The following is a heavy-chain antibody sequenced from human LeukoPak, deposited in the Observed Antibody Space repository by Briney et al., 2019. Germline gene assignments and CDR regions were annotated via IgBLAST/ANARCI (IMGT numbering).Heavy chain of an antibody. CDR3: ARDLDVDIVATIEGGYYLDY. CDR1: GFTFSSYS. CDR2: ISSSSSYI. J-gene: IGHJ4*02. D-gene: IGHD5-12*01. Sequence: GGSLRLSCAASGFTFSSYSMNWVRQAPGKGLEWVSSISSSSSYIYYADSVKGRFTISRDNAKNSLYLQMNSLRAEDTAVYYCARDLDVDIVATIEGGYYLDYWGQGTLVTVSS. V-gene: IGHV3-21*01.